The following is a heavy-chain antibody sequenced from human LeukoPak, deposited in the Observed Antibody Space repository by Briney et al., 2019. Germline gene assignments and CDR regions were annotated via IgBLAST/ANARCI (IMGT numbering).Heavy chain of an antibody. J-gene: IGHJ4*02. Sequence: SETLSLTCAVYVGSFSGYYWSWIRQPPGKGLEWIGEINHSGSTNYNPSLKSRVTISVDTSKNQFSLKLSSVTAADTAVYYCARGQGVAVRGNFDYWGQGTLVTVSS. CDR1: VGSFSGYY. CDR2: INHSGST. CDR3: ARGQGVAVRGNFDY. V-gene: IGHV4-34*01. D-gene: IGHD3-10*01.